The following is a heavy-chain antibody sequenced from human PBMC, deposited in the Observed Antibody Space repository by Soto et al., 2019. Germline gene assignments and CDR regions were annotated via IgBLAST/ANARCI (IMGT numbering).Heavy chain of an antibody. J-gene: IGHJ4*02. CDR3: ARDDRNLVLRYFDY. Sequence: GGSPRLSCAASGFAFSTYSMNWVRQAPGKGLEWVSYISSSSATIYYADSVKGRFTISRDNAKNSLYLQMNSLRAEDTAVYYCARDDRNLVLRYFDYGGKGPLVTVSS. CDR2: ISSSSATI. CDR1: GFAFSTYS. D-gene: IGHD3-9*01. V-gene: IGHV3-48*01.